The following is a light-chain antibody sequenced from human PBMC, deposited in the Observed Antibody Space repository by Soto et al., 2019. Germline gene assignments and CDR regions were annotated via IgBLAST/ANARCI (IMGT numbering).Light chain of an antibody. CDR2: WAS. Sequence: DIVLTQSPDSLAVSLGERATINCKSSQSVLYSSNNKNYLAWYQQKPGQPPKLLIYWASTRESGVPDRFSGSGSGTDFTLTIGSLQAEDVAVYYCQQYYSTPPVTFGPGTKVHIK. J-gene: IGKJ3*01. V-gene: IGKV4-1*01. CDR1: QSVLYSSNNKNY. CDR3: QQYYSTPPVT.